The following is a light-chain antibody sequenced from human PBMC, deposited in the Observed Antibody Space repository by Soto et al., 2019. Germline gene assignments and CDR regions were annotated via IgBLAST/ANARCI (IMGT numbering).Light chain of an antibody. CDR3: LQHNTYPRT. V-gene: IGKV1-17*03. J-gene: IGKJ1*01. CDR2: AAS. Sequence: DILMTHSPSAMSASVGDRVTITCRASQDISNYLAWFQQKPGKVPERLIYAASSLQSGVPSRFSGSGSGTEFTLTISSLQPEDFATYYCLQHNTYPRTFGQGTKVESK. CDR1: QDISNY.